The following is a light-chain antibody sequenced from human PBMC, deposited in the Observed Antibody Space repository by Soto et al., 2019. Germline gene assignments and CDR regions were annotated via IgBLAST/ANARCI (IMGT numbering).Light chain of an antibody. Sequence: DIPMTQSPSTLSASVRDRVTITCRASQSISSWLAWYQQKPGKAPEVLIYDASSLESGVPSRFSGNGSGTEFTLTITSLQPDDSATYYCQQYNSYPWTFGQGTKVEIK. CDR3: QQYNSYPWT. CDR1: QSISSW. CDR2: DAS. V-gene: IGKV1-5*01. J-gene: IGKJ1*01.